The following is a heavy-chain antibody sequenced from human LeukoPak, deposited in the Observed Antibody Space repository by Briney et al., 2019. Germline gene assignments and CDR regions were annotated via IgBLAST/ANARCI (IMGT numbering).Heavy chain of an antibody. Sequence: VGSLRLSCAASGFTFSNYAMTWVRQAPGKGLEWVSTISGGGSTTYYADSVKGRFTISRDNSKNTLHLQMNSLRAEDTAVYYCAKVSPDFWSGYTINYFDYWGQGALVTVSS. CDR2: ISGGGSTT. CDR3: AKVSPDFWSGYTINYFDY. V-gene: IGHV3-23*01. D-gene: IGHD3-3*01. J-gene: IGHJ4*02. CDR1: GFTFSNYA.